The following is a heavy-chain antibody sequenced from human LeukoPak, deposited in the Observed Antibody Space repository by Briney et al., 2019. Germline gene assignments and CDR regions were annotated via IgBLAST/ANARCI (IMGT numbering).Heavy chain of an antibody. D-gene: IGHD6-19*01. CDR1: GYSISSGYY. CDR3: AKQWLVGI. V-gene: IGHV4-38-2*01. Sequence: ASETLSLTCAVSGYSISSGYYWGWIRQSPGKGLEWIGTIHHSGSTYYNPSLKSRVTISVDRSKNQFSLRLSSVTAADTAVYYCAKQWLVGIWGQGTLVTVSS. J-gene: IGHJ4*02. CDR2: IHHSGST.